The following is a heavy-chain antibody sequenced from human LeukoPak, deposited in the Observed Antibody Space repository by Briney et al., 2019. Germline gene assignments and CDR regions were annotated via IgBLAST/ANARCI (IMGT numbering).Heavy chain of an antibody. V-gene: IGHV3-48*04. J-gene: IGHJ4*02. CDR2: ISTSGSTI. Sequence: GGSLRLSCAASGFTFSSYWMSWVRQAPGKGLEWVSYISTSGSTIYYADSVKGRFTISRDNAKNSLYLQMNSLRAEDTAVYYCARDPLGGTEFDYWGQGTLVTVSS. D-gene: IGHD1-26*01. CDR3: ARDPLGGTEFDY. CDR1: GFTFSSYW.